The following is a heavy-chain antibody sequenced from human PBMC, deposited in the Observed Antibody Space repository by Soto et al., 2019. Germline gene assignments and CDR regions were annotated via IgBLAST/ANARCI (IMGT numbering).Heavy chain of an antibody. V-gene: IGHV3-30-3*01. Sequence: QVQLVESGGGVVQPGRSLRLSCAASGFTFSSYAMHWVRQAPGKGLEWVAIISYDGSNKYYADSVKGRFTISRDNSKNSLYLQMNSLRAEDTAVYYCARALDNIISGYWGQRTLVTVSS. CDR3: ARALDNIISGY. D-gene: IGHD1-20*01. CDR1: GFTFSSYA. CDR2: ISYDGSNK. J-gene: IGHJ4*02.